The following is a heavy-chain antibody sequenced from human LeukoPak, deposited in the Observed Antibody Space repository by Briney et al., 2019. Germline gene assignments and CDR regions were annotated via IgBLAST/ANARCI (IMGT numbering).Heavy chain of an antibody. Sequence: SSETLSLTCTVSGGSISSYYWSWIRQPPGKGLEWIGYIYYSGSTNYNPSLKSRVTISVDTSKNQFSLKLSSVTAADTAVYYCARDIYPGHEDSPWGQGTLVTVSS. V-gene: IGHV4-59*01. CDR3: ARDIYPGHEDSP. CDR2: IYYSGST. J-gene: IGHJ5*02. CDR1: GGSISSYY. D-gene: IGHD2-2*02.